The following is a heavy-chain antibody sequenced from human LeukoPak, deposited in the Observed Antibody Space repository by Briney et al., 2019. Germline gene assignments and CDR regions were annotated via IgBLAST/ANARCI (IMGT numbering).Heavy chain of an antibody. V-gene: IGHV3-64D*09. D-gene: IGHD1-26*01. Sequence: GGPLRLSCSASGFTFSSYAMHWVRQAPGKGLEYVSAISSNGGSTYYADSVKGRFTISRDNSKNTLYLQMSSLRAEDTAVYYCVKVEGSGSYYRLDYWGQGTLVTVSS. CDR3: VKVEGSGSYYRLDY. CDR2: ISSNGGST. J-gene: IGHJ4*02. CDR1: GFTFSSYA.